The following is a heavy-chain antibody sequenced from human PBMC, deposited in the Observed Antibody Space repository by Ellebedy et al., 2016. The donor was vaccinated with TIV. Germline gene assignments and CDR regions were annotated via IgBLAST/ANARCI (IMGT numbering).Heavy chain of an antibody. J-gene: IGHJ6*02. CDR2: INHSGST. Sequence: SETLSLTXAAYGGSFSGYYWSWIRQPPGKGLEWIGEINHSGSTNYNPSLKSRVTISVDTSKNQFSLKLSSVTAADTAVYYCARGRGYGMDVWGQGTTVTVSS. CDR3: ARGRGYGMDV. CDR1: GGSFSGYY. V-gene: IGHV4-34*01. D-gene: IGHD3-10*01.